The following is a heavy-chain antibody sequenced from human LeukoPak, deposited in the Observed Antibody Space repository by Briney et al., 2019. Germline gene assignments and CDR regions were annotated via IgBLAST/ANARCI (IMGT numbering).Heavy chain of an antibody. CDR2: IYSGGST. CDR1: GFTVSSNY. V-gene: IGHV3-53*01. J-gene: IGHJ4*02. Sequence: PGGSLRLSCAASGFTVSSNYMSWVRQAPGKGLEWVSVIYSGGSTYYADSVKGRFTISRDNAKNSLYLQMNSLRAEDTAVYYCARDGFGYSSGWYYFDYWGQGTLVTVSS. CDR3: ARDGFGYSSGWYYFDY. D-gene: IGHD6-19*01.